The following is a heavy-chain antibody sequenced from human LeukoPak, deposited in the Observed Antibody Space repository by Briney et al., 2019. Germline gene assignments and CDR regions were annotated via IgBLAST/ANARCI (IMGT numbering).Heavy chain of an antibody. Sequence: GGSLRLPCAASGFTFSSYSMNWVRQAPGKGLEGVSSISSSSSYIYYADSVKGRFTISRDNAKNSLYLQMNSLRAEDTAVYYCARVGIAVAGTKGFDYWGQGTLVPVSS. D-gene: IGHD6-19*01. CDR1: GFTFSSYS. V-gene: IGHV3-21*01. J-gene: IGHJ4*02. CDR3: ARVGIAVAGTKGFDY. CDR2: ISSSSSYI.